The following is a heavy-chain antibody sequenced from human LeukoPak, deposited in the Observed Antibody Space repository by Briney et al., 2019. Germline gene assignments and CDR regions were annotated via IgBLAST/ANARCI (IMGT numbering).Heavy chain of an antibody. D-gene: IGHD6-13*01. Sequence: SQTLSLTCTVSGGSISSGSCYWSWIRQPAGKGLEWIGRIYTSGSTNYNPSLKSRVTISVDTSKNQFSLKLSSVTAADTAVYYCARDYRGSSWLPFDYWGQGTLVTVSS. J-gene: IGHJ4*02. CDR2: IYTSGST. CDR3: ARDYRGSSWLPFDY. V-gene: IGHV4-61*02. CDR1: GGSISSGSCY.